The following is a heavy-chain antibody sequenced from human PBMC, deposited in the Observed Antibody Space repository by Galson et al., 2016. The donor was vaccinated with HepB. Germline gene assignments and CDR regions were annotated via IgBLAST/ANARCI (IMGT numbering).Heavy chain of an antibody. Sequence: QSGAEVKKPGEPLKISCKASGYIFPNYWIAWVRQMPGKGLEWMGIIYPGDPEIIYSPSFQGQVTISADTSTATAYLQWSSLKASDSAMCFCARHPYGMDVWGQGTTGVVSS. V-gene: IGHV5-51*01. CDR3: ARHPYGMDV. CDR2: IYPGDPEI. J-gene: IGHJ6*02. CDR1: GYIFPNYW.